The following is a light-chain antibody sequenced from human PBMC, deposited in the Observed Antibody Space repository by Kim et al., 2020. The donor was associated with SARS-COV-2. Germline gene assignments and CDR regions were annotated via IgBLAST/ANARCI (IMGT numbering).Light chain of an antibody. CDR1: QSIGTW. V-gene: IGKV1-5*03. CDR3: QHYSSHSPA. Sequence: DIQMTQSPSTLSAFVGDRVTITCRASQSIGTWLAWYQQIPGKAPKLLIYKTSTLQSGVPSRFSGGGSGTDFTLTIRGLQPDDFATYYCQHYSSHSPAFGQGTKVDIK. J-gene: IGKJ1*01. CDR2: KTS.